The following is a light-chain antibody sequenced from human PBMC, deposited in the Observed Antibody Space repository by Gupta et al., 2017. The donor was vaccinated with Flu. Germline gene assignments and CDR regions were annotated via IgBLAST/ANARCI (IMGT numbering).Light chain of an antibody. J-gene: IGLJ3*02. V-gene: IGLV3-21*03. CDR2: SNS. CDR3: QVWDSSIDVWV. Sequence: KTAKSTGKRNNIGNKSVDWLQQKPGQAPELIVYSNSDRPSGIPERFSGSNSGNTATLTINGVKAGDEADYYCQVWDSSIDVWVFGGGTKLTVL. CDR1: NIGNKS.